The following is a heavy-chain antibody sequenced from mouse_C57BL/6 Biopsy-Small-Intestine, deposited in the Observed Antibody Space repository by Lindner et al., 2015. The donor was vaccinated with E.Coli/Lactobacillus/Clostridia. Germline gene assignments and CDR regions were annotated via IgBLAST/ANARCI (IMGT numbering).Heavy chain of an antibody. CDR2: INPSTGGT. J-gene: IGHJ3*01. CDR1: GYSFTGYY. V-gene: IGHV1-42*01. CDR3: ARSFDHGSSYKAWFAY. Sequence: VQLQESGPELVKPGASVKISCKASGYSFTGYYLKWVKQSPEKSLEWMGEINPSTGGTTYNQKFKAKATLTVDKSSSTAYMQLKNLTSEDSAVYYCARSFDHGSSYKAWFAYWGQGTLVTVSA. D-gene: IGHD1-1*01.